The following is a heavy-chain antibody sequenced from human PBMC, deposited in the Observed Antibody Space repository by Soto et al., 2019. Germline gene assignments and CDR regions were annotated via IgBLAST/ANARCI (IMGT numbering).Heavy chain of an antibody. J-gene: IGHJ3*02. V-gene: IGHV4-4*07. CDR2: IYTSGST. D-gene: IGHD3-10*01. CDR1: GGSISSYY. CDR3: ATYSGSARRDAFDI. Sequence: PSETLSLTCTVSGGSISSYYWSWIRQPAGKGLEWIGRIYTSGSTNYNPSLKSRVTMSVRTSKNQFSLKLSSVTAADTAVYYCATYSGSARRDAFDIWGQGTMVTVSS.